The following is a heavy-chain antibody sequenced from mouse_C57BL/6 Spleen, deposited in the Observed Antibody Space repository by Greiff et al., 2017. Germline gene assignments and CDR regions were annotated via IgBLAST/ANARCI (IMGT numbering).Heavy chain of an antibody. CDR3: AQGGDLLWDFDV. CDR2: IYPGDGDT. CDR1: GYAFSSSW. Sequence: VKLMESGPELVKPGASVKISCKASGYAFSSSWMNWVKQRPGKGLEWIGRIYPGDGDTNYNGKFKGKATLTADKSSSTAYMQLSSLTSEDSAVYFCAQGGDLLWDFDVWGTGTTVTVSS. D-gene: IGHD2-1*01. J-gene: IGHJ1*03. V-gene: IGHV1-82*01.